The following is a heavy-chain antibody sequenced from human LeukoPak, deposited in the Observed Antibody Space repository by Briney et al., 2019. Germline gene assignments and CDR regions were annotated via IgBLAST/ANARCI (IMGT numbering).Heavy chain of an antibody. Sequence: PGESLQISCKGSGYTFTSYWIGWVRQMPGKGLEWMGIIYPGDSDTRHSPSFQGQVTISADKSISTAYLQWSSLKASGTAMYYCARKSDDYGANWGQGTLVTVSS. CDR3: ARKSDDYGAN. V-gene: IGHV5-51*01. CDR2: IYPGDSDT. J-gene: IGHJ4*02. D-gene: IGHD4-17*01. CDR1: GYTFTSYW.